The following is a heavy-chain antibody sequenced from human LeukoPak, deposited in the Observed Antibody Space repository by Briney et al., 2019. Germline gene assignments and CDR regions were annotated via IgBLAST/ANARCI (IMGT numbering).Heavy chain of an antibody. CDR2: INHSGST. Sequence: SETLSLTCAVYGGSFSGYYWSWIRQPPGKGLEWVGEINHSGSTNYNPSLKSRVTISLDTSKNQFSLKLSSVTAADTAVYYCAREAVAATRWFDPWGQGTLVTVSS. CDR1: GGSFSGYY. J-gene: IGHJ5*02. D-gene: IGHD2-15*01. V-gene: IGHV4-34*01. CDR3: AREAVAATRWFDP.